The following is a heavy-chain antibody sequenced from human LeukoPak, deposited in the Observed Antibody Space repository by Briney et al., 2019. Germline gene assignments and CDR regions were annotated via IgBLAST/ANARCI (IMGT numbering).Heavy chain of an antibody. CDR2: IYYSGST. CDR1: GGSFSGYY. V-gene: IGHV4-59*12. D-gene: IGHD4-11*01. Sequence: PSETLSLTCAVYGGSFSGYYWSWIRQPPGRGLEWIGQIYYSGSTKYNPSLKSRVTISVDRSKNQFSLKLSSVTAADAAVYYCARDGYSNWYYFDHWGQGALVTVS. J-gene: IGHJ4*02. CDR3: ARDGYSNWYYFDH.